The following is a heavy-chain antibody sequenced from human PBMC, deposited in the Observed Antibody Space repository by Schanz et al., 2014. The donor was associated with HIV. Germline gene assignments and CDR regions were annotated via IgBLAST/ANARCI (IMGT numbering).Heavy chain of an antibody. D-gene: IGHD1-20*01. CDR1: GFPFSDYY. V-gene: IGHV3-11*01. CDR2: MSGSGRTF. Sequence: QVQLVESGGGLVKPGGSLRLSCAASGFPFSDYYMSWVRQAPGKGLEWLSYMSGSGRTFYYADSVKGRFTISRDNAKNSLYLQMNSLRAEDTAIYYCAKTSITLGMDVWGQGTTVTVSS. CDR3: AKTSITLGMDV. J-gene: IGHJ6*02.